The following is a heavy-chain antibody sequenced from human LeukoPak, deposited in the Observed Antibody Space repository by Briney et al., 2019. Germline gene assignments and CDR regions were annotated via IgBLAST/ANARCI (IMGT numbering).Heavy chain of an antibody. Sequence: TGRSLRLSCAASGFTFSSYGMHWVRQAPGKGLEWVAVIWYDGSNKYYADSVKGRFTISRDNSKNTLYLQMNSLRAEDTAVYYCARGIAAAGTPYYFDYWGQGTTVTVSS. V-gene: IGHV3-33*01. CDR2: IWYDGSNK. D-gene: IGHD6-13*01. CDR3: ARGIAAAGTPYYFDY. J-gene: IGHJ4*03. CDR1: GFTFSSYG.